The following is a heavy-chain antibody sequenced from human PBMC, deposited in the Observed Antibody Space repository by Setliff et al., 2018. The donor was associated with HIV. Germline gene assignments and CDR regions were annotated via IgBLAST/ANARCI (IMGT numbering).Heavy chain of an antibody. CDR1: GYTFTTYG. V-gene: IGHV1-18*01. CDR2: ISTYSDET. J-gene: IGHJ6*02. D-gene: IGHD3-9*01. Sequence: ASVKVSCKPSGYTFTTYGLSWVRQAPGQGLEWMGWISTYSDETSYSQNLQGRLTMTTDTSTGTAYMELRSLRSDDTAVYYCARGGKLQHFDWPSYAMDVWGQGTTVTVSS. CDR3: ARGGKLQHFDWPSYAMDV.